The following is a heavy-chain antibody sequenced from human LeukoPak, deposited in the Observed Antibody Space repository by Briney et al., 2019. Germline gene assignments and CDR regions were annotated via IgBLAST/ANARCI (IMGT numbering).Heavy chain of an antibody. Sequence: PSETLSLTCAVYGGSFSGYYWSWIRQPPGKGLEWIGEINHSGSTTYNPSLKSRVTISVDTSKNQFSLKLSSVTAADTAVYYCARAFGTFTWFDPWGQGTLVTVSS. CDR3: ARAFGTFTWFDP. CDR1: GGSFSGYY. CDR2: INHSGST. J-gene: IGHJ5*02. V-gene: IGHV4-34*01. D-gene: IGHD3-10*01.